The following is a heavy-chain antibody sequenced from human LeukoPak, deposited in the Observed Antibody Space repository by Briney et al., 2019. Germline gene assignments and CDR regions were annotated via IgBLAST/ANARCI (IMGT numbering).Heavy chain of an antibody. V-gene: IGHV1-46*01. CDR1: GYTFTSHY. CDR3: AREVDRSSHYFGSGSWGDFDY. J-gene: IGHJ4*02. Sequence: ASVKVSCKASGYTFTSHYVHWVRQAPGQGLEWMAMINPSDGITRYTQKFQGRVTMTRDTSTSTVYMELSSLRSEDTAVYYCAREVDRSSHYFGSGSWGDFDYWGQGTLVTVSS. D-gene: IGHD3-10*01. CDR2: INPSDGIT.